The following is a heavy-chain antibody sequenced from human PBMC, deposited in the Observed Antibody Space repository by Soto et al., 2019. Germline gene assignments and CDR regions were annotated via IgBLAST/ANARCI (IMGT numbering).Heavy chain of an antibody. CDR3: AREGLGARSYYYYGMDV. V-gene: IGHV4-4*07. CDR2: IYTSGST. D-gene: IGHD3-16*01. Sequence: KPSETLSLTCTVSGGSISSYYWSWIRQPAGKGLEWIGRIYTSGSTNYNPSLKSRVTMSVDTSKNQFSLKLSSVTAADTAVYYCAREGLGARSYYYYGMDVWGQGTTVTVSS. CDR1: GGSISSYY. J-gene: IGHJ6*02.